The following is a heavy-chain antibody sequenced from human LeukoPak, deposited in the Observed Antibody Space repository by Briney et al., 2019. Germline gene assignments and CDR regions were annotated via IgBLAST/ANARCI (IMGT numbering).Heavy chain of an antibody. CDR2: IYYSGST. V-gene: IGHV4-59*01. D-gene: IGHD4-17*01. CDR1: GGSISSYY. CDR3: ARGYGDTKRIYFDY. J-gene: IGHJ4*02. Sequence: SETLSLTCTVSGGSISSYYWSWIRQPPGKGLEWIGYIYYSGSTNYNPSLKSRVTISVDTSKNQFSLKLSSVTAADTAVYYCARGYGDTKRIYFDYWGQGTLVTVSS.